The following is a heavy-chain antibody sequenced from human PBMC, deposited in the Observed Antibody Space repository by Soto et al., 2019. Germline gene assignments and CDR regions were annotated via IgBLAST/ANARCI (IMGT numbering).Heavy chain of an antibody. V-gene: IGHV3-7*01. CDR2: MNQHGSDI. J-gene: IGHJ4*02. D-gene: IGHD3-16*01. CDR3: ATHKFCPAPCPGGKGN. Sequence: EVQLVESGGDLVQPGGSLRLSCAASGFTFSSYWMTWVRQSPGKGLEWVASMNQHGSDIQYVDSVKGRFTISRDNAKNSLYLKMNSLGAGDTAFYNCATHKFCPAPCPGGKGNGGEEPLVTVPS. CDR1: GFTFSSYW.